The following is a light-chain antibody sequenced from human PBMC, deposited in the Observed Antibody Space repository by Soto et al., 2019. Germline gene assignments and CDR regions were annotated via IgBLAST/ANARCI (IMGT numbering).Light chain of an antibody. CDR2: GAS. V-gene: IGKV3-20*01. CDR3: QQHGSSPIT. J-gene: IGKJ5*01. CDR1: QSVSNY. Sequence: EVVLTQSPVTLSLSPGERATLSCRASQSVSNYLAWHQQKPGQTPRLLVYGASSRATGIPDRFSGSGSGTDFTLTISRLEPEDFAVYYCQQHGSSPITXGQGTRLEIK.